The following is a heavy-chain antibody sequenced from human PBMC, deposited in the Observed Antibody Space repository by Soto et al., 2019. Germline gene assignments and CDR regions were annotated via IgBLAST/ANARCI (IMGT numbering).Heavy chain of an antibody. D-gene: IGHD6-6*01. V-gene: IGHV1-18*01. CDR2: ISAYNGNT. J-gene: IGHJ5*02. Sequence: GASVKVSCKASGYTFTSYGISWVRQAPGQGLEWMGWISAYNGNTNYAQKLQGRVTMTTDTSTSTAYMELRSLRSDDTAVYYCARDEYSSYVNWFDPWGQGTLVTVSS. CDR1: GYTFTSYG. CDR3: ARDEYSSYVNWFDP.